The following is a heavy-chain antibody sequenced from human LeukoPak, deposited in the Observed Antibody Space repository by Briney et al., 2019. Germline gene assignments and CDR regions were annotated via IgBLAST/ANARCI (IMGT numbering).Heavy chain of an antibody. D-gene: IGHD5-24*01. CDR3: ARHRAEMATITDDAFDI. J-gene: IGHJ3*02. CDR1: GYSIDTYS. V-gene: IGHV4-59*08. Sequence: PSETLSLTCTVSGYSIDTYSGSCIPDPPGKGRECGGYIYTTGSTHYNTSIKSRVNMSLDTSKSQLSLRLSSMTAADTAVFYCARHRAEMATITDDAFDIWGQGTMVTVSS. CDR2: IYTTGST.